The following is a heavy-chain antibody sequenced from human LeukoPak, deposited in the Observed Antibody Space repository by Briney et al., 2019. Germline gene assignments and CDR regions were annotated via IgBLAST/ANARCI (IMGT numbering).Heavy chain of an antibody. Sequence: GGSLRLSCAVSGLTFSSYRMIWLRQAPGRGLEWLSYISSSSSTILYADSVKGRLTISRDNAKNSLYLQMNSLRADGTAVYYCARDSKFWSGYYTLANFDYWGQGTLVTVSS. CDR3: ARDSKFWSGYYTLANFDY. V-gene: IGHV3-48*01. CDR2: ISSSSSTI. D-gene: IGHD3-3*01. CDR1: GLTFSSYR. J-gene: IGHJ4*02.